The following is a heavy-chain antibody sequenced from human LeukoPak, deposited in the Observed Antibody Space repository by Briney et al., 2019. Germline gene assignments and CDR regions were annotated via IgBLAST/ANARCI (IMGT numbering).Heavy chain of an antibody. CDR3: ARDGYYGSGSYSYYCGMDV. D-gene: IGHD3-10*01. Sequence: GGSLRLSCAASGFTFSSYSMNWVRQAPGKGLEWVSSISSSSSYIYYADSVKGRFTISRDNAKNSLYLQMNSLRAEDTAVYYCARDGYYGSGSYSYYCGMDVWGKGTTVTVSS. CDR1: GFTFSSYS. J-gene: IGHJ6*04. V-gene: IGHV3-21*01. CDR2: ISSSSSYI.